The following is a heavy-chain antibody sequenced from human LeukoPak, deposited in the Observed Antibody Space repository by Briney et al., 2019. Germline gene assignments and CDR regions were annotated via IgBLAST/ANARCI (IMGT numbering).Heavy chain of an antibody. D-gene: IGHD3-22*01. Sequence: GESLKISCKGSGYSFTSYWIGWVRQVPGKGLEWMGIIYPGDSDTRYSPSFQGQVTISADKSISTAYLQWSSLKASDTAMYYCAITPGDYYDSSGYFDYWGQGTLVTVSS. J-gene: IGHJ4*02. V-gene: IGHV5-51*01. CDR2: IYPGDSDT. CDR1: GYSFTSYW. CDR3: AITPGDYYDSSGYFDY.